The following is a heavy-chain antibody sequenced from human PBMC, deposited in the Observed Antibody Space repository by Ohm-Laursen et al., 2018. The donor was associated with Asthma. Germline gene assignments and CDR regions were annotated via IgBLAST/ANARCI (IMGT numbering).Heavy chain of an antibody. Sequence: SLRLSCTASGLTFNNYAMSWVRQAPGKGLEWVSTITGNGDSTFYADSVKGRFTVSRDNYKNTLYLQMSSLRAEDTAVYYCAKMLQYFESIDYWGQGTLVAVSS. CDR2: ITGNGDST. D-gene: IGHD3-9*01. J-gene: IGHJ4*02. CDR3: AKMLQYFESIDY. CDR1: GLTFNNYA. V-gene: IGHV3-23*01.